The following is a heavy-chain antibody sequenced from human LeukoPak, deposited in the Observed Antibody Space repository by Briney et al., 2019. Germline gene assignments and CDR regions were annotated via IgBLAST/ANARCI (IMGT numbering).Heavy chain of an antibody. V-gene: IGHV1-69*05. CDR1: GGTFSSYA. CDR3: ARAASVRYSSSRWFDP. J-gene: IGHJ5*02. D-gene: IGHD6-6*01. CDR2: IIPIFGTA. Sequence: SVKVSCEASGGTFSSYAISWVRQAPGQGLEWMGGIIPIFGTANYAQKFQGRVTITTDESTSTAYMELSSLRSEDTAVYYCARAASVRYSSSRWFDPWGQGTLVTVSS.